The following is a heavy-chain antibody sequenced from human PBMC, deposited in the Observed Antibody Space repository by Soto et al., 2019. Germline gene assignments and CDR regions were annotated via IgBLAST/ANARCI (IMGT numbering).Heavy chain of an antibody. J-gene: IGHJ6*02. Sequence: EVQLVESGGGLVQPGGSLRLSCAASGFTFSTYSLTWVRQAPGKGLEWVSYISGRSSAIYYADSVKGRFTISRDNAKNPLYLQMNSLRDEDTAVYYCARCASGGYYNYYDMDVWGQGTTVTVSS. CDR1: GFTFSTYS. V-gene: IGHV3-48*02. CDR3: ARCASGGYYNYYDMDV. CDR2: ISGRSSAI. D-gene: IGHD2-15*01.